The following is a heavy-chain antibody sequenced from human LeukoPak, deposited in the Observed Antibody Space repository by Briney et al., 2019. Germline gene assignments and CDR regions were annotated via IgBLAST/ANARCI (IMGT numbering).Heavy chain of an antibody. V-gene: IGHV4-38-2*02. CDR3: ARGDCSSTICYSPMDV. CDR2: IYRTGSI. J-gene: IGHJ6*03. CDR1: GYSINSGYY. D-gene: IGHD2-2*01. Sequence: SGTLSLTCTVSGYSINSGYYWVWIRQPPGKGLEWIGSIYRTGSINYNPSLKSRVTISLDTSKNQFSLKVNSVTAADTAVYYCARGDCSSTICYSPMDVWGKGTTVTVSS.